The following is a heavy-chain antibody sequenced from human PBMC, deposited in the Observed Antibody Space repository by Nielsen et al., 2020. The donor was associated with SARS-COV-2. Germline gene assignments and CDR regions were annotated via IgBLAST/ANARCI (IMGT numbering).Heavy chain of an antibody. CDR2: ISWNSGSI. D-gene: IGHD2-2*01. J-gene: IGHJ6*02. CDR3: ATLTSTVHSYYYYSMDV. Sequence: SLKISCAASGFTFDDYAMHWVRQAPGKGLEWVSGISWNSGSIGYADSVKGRFTISRDNAKNSLYLQMNSLRAEDTALYYCATLTSTVHSYYYYSMDVWGQGTTVTVSS. CDR1: GFTFDDYA. V-gene: IGHV3-9*01.